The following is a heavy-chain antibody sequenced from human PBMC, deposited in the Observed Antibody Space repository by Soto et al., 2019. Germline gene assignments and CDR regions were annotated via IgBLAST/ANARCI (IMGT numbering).Heavy chain of an antibody. D-gene: IGHD6-13*01. CDR3: ARAPALSSSQVLCFDP. J-gene: IGHJ5*02. V-gene: IGHV1-8*01. CDR1: GYTFTSYD. Sequence: QVQLVQSGAEVKKPGASVKVSCKASGYTFTSYDINWVRQATGQGLEWMGWMNPNSGNTGYAQKFQGRVTMTRNTSISTAYMELSSLRSEDTPVYYCARAPALSSSQVLCFDPWGQGTLVTVSS. CDR2: MNPNSGNT.